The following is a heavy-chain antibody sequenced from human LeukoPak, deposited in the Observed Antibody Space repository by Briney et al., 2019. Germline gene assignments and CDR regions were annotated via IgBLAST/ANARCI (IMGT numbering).Heavy chain of an antibody. CDR1: GYTFTNYG. CDR2: ISVYNGYT. Sequence: ASVKVSCKASGYTFTNYGIMWVRQAPGQGLEWMGWISVYNGYTKYAQKLQDRVTMTTDTSTSTAYMELRSLRSDDTAVYYCARGDDDILTGYFWFDPWGQGTLVTVSS. V-gene: IGHV1-18*01. J-gene: IGHJ5*02. D-gene: IGHD3-9*01. CDR3: ARGDDDILTGYFWFDP.